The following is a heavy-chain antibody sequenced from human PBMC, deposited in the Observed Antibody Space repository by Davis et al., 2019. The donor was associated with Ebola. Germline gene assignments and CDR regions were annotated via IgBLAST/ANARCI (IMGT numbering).Heavy chain of an antibody. CDR2: IYYSGST. D-gene: IGHD6-6*01. CDR3: ARHGAYSSSSTGY. Sequence: SETLSLTCTVSGGSVSSGNYYWSWIRQPPGKGLEWIGYIYYSGSTNYNPSLKSRVTISVDTSKNQFSLKLSSVTAADTAVYYCARHGAYSSSSTGYWGQGTLVTVSS. J-gene: IGHJ4*02. V-gene: IGHV4-61*01. CDR1: GGSVSSGNYY.